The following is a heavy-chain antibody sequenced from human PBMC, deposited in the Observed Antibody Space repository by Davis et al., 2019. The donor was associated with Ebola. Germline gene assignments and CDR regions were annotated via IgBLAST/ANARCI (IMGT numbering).Heavy chain of an antibody. CDR3: AKDLVHGSGSCGH. Sequence: PGGSLRLSCAASVFTFSNYWMYWVRQAPGEGLMCVSRINSDGTFTTYADSVKGRFTISRDNAKNTLYLQMNSLRAEDTAVYYCAKDLVHGSGSCGHWGQGTLVTVSS. CDR2: INSDGTFT. D-gene: IGHD3-10*01. V-gene: IGHV3-74*01. CDR1: VFTFSNYW. J-gene: IGHJ1*01.